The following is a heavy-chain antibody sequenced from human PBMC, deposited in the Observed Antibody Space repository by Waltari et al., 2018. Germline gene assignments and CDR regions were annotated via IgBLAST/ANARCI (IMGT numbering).Heavy chain of an antibody. J-gene: IGHJ6*02. CDR2: INPSGGST. V-gene: IGHV1-46*01. CDR3: ARDQGRDSSMDV. Sequence: QAPGQGLEWMGIINPSGGSTSYAQKFQGRVSMTRDTSTSTVYMELSSLRSEDTAVYYGARDQGRDSSMDVWGQGTTVTVSS. D-gene: IGHD5-18*01.